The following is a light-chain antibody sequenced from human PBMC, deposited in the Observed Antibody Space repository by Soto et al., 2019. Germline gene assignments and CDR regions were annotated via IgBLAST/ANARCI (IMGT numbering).Light chain of an antibody. CDR3: MQGTWWPYT. V-gene: IGKV2-30*01. Sequence: DIILTQSPLSLTVALAQPASMSCASTHSLVYGDEYTYLNWCLQLPGQSPRRLSYRVSIRDSGVQGRSSGSGLGTTSAPELSRVEADDVGIYYCMQGTWWPYTLGEGPKLEIK. J-gene: IGKJ2*01. CDR1: HSLVYGDEYTY. CDR2: RVS.